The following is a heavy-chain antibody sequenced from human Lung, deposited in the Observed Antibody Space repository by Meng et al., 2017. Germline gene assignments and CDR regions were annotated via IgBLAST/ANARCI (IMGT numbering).Heavy chain of an antibody. CDR1: GYTFISYD. CDR2: MNPNTGNT. D-gene: IGHD4-23*01. J-gene: IGHJ4*02. Sequence: QVQLVQSGAEVKKPGASVKVSCKASGYTFISYDNSWVRQASGQGLEWMGWMNPNTGNTGYAQKFQGRVTMTRNTAISTAYMELSSLRSEDTAVYYCARGLYGGNSENYWGQGTLVTVSS. CDR3: ARGLYGGNSENY. V-gene: IGHV1-8*01.